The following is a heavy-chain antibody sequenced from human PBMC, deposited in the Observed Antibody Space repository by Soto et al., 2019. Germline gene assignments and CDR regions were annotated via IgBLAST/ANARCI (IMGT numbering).Heavy chain of an antibody. V-gene: IGHV4-39*01. D-gene: IGHD3-10*01. J-gene: IGHJ4*02. CDR3: AGRRAGDYYFDY. CDR2: IYYTGST. Sequence: QLQLQESGPGLVKPSETLSLTCTVSGGSVSSSSYYWGWIRQPPGKGLEWIGTIYYTGSTSYSPSLKSRVTISVDTSKTQFSLNLNSVTAADTAVYYCAGRRAGDYYFDYWVQGTLVTVSS. CDR1: GGSVSSSSYY.